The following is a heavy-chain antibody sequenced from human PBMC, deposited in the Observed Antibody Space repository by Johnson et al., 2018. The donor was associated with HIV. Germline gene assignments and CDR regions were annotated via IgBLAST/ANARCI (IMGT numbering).Heavy chain of an antibody. CDR1: GFTFNDYG. Sequence: VQLVESGGGVVRPGGSLRISCAASGFTFNDYGMSWVRQAPGKGLQWVSSVSWNGGDTGYADSVKGRLTISRDNAKNSLYLQMNSLRAEDTAVYYCATHIVVVIAIRNAFDIWGQGTMVTVSS. CDR2: VSWNGGDT. J-gene: IGHJ3*02. CDR3: ATHIVVVIAIRNAFDI. D-gene: IGHD2-21*01. V-gene: IGHV3-20*04.